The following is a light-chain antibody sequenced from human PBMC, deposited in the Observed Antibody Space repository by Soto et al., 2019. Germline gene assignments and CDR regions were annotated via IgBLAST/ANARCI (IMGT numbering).Light chain of an antibody. Sequence: DIQLTQSPSSLSASVGDKVTITCRASQSIRSYLNWVQQKPGKAPKLLIYDASSLQTGDPSRFSGSGSGTDFSRTISSLQPEDFATYYCQQSYSTPPWTFGQGTKVEIK. V-gene: IGKV1-39*01. CDR2: DAS. J-gene: IGKJ1*01. CDR3: QQSYSTPPWT. CDR1: QSIRSY.